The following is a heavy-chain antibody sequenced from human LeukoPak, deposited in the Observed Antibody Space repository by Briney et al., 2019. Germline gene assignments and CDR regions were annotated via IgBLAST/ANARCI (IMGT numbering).Heavy chain of an antibody. D-gene: IGHD3-22*01. CDR1: GGSISSASYY. CDR3: ARDQYEVEDDSSGYPYYYYYGMDV. CDR2: IYTSGST. J-gene: IGHJ6*02. Sequence: SETLSLTRTVPGGSISSASYYRSWIRQPAGKGLEWLGRIYTSGSTNYKTSLKSRVTISVDTSKNQFSLKLSSVTAADTAVYYCARDQYEVEDDSSGYPYYYYYGMDVWGQGTTVTVSS. V-gene: IGHV4-61*02.